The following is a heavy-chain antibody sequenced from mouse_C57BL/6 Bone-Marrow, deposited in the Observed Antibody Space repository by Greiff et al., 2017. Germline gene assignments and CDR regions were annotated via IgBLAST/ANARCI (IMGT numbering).Heavy chain of an antibody. J-gene: IGHJ3*01. CDR3: AREGGQLRSRLFAY. CDR2: IYPRSGNT. D-gene: IGHD3-2*02. Sequence: VQVVESGAELARPGASVKLSCKASGYTFTSYGISWVKQRTGQGLEWIGEIYPRSGNTYYNEKFKGKATLTADKSSSTAYMELRSLTSEDSAVYFCAREGGQLRSRLFAYWGQGTLVTVSA. CDR1: GYTFTSYG. V-gene: IGHV1-81*01.